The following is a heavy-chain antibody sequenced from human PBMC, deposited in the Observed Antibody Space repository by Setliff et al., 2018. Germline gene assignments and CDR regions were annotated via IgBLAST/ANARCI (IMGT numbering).Heavy chain of an antibody. CDR2: IYTSGSSGST. CDR3: AREYYYARSRNFDY. CDR1: GASISSSY. D-gene: IGHD3-22*01. J-gene: IGHJ4*02. V-gene: IGHV4-4*08. Sequence: PSETLSLTCNVSGASISSSYWTWIRQPPGKGLEWIGYIYTSGSSGSTNYNSSLKSRVTISVDMSKNQFSLRLTSVTAADTAVYYCAREYYYARSRNFDYWGQGTLVTVSS.